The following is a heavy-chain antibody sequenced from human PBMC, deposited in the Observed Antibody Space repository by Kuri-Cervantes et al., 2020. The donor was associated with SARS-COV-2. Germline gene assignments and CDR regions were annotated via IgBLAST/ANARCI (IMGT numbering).Heavy chain of an antibody. Sequence: GGSLRLSCAASGFTFDDYTMHWVRQAPGKGLEWVSLISWDGGSTYYADSVKGRFTISRDNSKNSLYLQMNSLRAEDTALYYCARTYGGSYYGYPDYWGQGTLVTVSS. J-gene: IGHJ4*02. D-gene: IGHD1-26*01. CDR3: ARTYGGSYYGYPDY. CDR1: GFTFDDYT. CDR2: ISWDGGST. V-gene: IGHV3-43*01.